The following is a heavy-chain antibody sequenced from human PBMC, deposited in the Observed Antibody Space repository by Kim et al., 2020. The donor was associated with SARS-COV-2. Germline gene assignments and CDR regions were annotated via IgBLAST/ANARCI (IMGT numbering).Heavy chain of an antibody. CDR3: ARDRDYYGMDV. J-gene: IGHJ6*02. CDR1: GGSISSYY. CDR2: IYYSGST. V-gene: IGHV4-59*01. Sequence: SETLSLTCTVSGGSISSYYWSWIRQPPGKGLEWIGYIYYSGSTNYNPSLKSRVTISVDTSKNQFSLKLSSVTAADTAVYYCARDRDYYGMDVWGQGTTVTVSS.